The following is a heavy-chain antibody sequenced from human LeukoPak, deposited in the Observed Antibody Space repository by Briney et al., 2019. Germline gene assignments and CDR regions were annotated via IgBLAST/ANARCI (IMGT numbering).Heavy chain of an antibody. J-gene: IGHJ3*02. CDR1: GSTFSSYA. Sequence: GGSLRLSCAASGSTFSSYAMSWVRQAPGKGLEWVSAISGSGGSTYYADSVKGRFTISRDNSKNTLYLQMNSLRAEDTAVYYCAKVPHTIFGVVDAFDIWGQGTMVTVSS. CDR3: AKVPHTIFGVVDAFDI. CDR2: ISGSGGST. D-gene: IGHD3-3*01. V-gene: IGHV3-23*01.